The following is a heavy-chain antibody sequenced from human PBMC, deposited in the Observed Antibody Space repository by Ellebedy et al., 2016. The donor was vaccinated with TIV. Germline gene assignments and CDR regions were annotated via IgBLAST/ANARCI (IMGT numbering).Heavy chain of an antibody. D-gene: IGHD3-10*01. J-gene: IGHJ4*02. V-gene: IGHV3-30*03. Sequence: PGGSLRLSCAASGFTFSSYDMHWVRQAPGKGLEWVALISYDANNKYYADSVKGRFTISRDNAKNSLYLEMNSLRAEDTAVYYCARDYYGSENWGQGTLVTVSS. CDR1: GFTFSSYD. CDR3: ARDYYGSEN. CDR2: ISYDANNK.